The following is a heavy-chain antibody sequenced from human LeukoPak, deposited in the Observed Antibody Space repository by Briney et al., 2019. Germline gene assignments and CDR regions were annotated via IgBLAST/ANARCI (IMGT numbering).Heavy chain of an antibody. J-gene: IGHJ4*02. Sequence: PGGSLRLSCAASGFTFSSYAMSWVRQAPGKGLEWVSAISGSGGSTYYADSVKGRFTISRDNSKNTLYLQMNSLRAEDTAVYYCAKDGIVLLWFREYDPYYFDYWGQGTLVTVSS. CDR1: GFTFSSYA. D-gene: IGHD3-10*01. CDR2: ISGSGGST. CDR3: AKDGIVLLWFREYDPYYFDY. V-gene: IGHV3-23*01.